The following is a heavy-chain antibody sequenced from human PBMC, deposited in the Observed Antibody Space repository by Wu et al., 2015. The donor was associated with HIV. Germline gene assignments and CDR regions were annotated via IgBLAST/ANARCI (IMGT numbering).Heavy chain of an antibody. CDR2: IDTYTNQT. CDR1: GDTFNKYA. D-gene: IGHD6-19*01. J-gene: IGHJ5*02. CDR3: ARKSCLQWLYDWFDP. Sequence: QVQLVQSGADMKKPGSSVKVSCKASGDTFNKYAISWVRQAPGQRLEWLGWIDTYTNQTRVAQEIPGQSRPEQQIGPKKRGLHGDGEPEMSEDSAPIYFCARKSCLQWLYDWFDPWGQRGPWS. V-gene: IGHV1-8*01.